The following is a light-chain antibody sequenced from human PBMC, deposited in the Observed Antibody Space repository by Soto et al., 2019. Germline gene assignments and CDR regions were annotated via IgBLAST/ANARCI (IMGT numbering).Light chain of an antibody. J-gene: IGLJ1*01. CDR2: EVS. Sequence: QSVLTQPASVSGSPGQSITISCTGTSSDVGGYNYVSWYQQHPGKAPKLMIYEVSNRPSGVSNRFSGSKSGNTASLTISGLQAEDDADYYCSSYTSSILYVFGTGTKLTVL. CDR1: SSDVGGYNY. CDR3: SSYTSSILYV. V-gene: IGLV2-14*01.